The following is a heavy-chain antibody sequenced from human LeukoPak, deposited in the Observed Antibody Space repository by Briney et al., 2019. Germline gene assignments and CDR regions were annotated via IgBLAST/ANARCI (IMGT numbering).Heavy chain of an antibody. J-gene: IGHJ4*02. Sequence: QPGGSLRLSCAASGISVSSNYMHWVRQAPGKGLEWVSIIYSGGHTNYADSVKGRFTISRDNSKNTLYLQMNSLRAEDTAVYYCAKERYYYDRSGTPDYWGQGTLVTVSS. CDR2: IYSGGHT. CDR1: GISVSSNY. CDR3: AKERYYYDRSGTPDY. D-gene: IGHD3-22*01. V-gene: IGHV3-53*05.